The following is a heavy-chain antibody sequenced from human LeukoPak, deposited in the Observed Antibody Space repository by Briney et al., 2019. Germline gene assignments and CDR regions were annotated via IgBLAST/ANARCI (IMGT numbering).Heavy chain of an antibody. D-gene: IGHD4-17*01. Sequence: SETLSLTCAVSGGSISSRNWWSWVRQPPGKGLEWIGEIYHSGSTNYNPSLKTRVTISVDKSKNQFSLKLSSVTAADTAAYYCARALHDYGDYSHFDYWGQGTLVTVSS. V-gene: IGHV4-4*02. CDR2: IYHSGST. CDR1: GGSISSRNW. J-gene: IGHJ4*02. CDR3: ARALHDYGDYSHFDY.